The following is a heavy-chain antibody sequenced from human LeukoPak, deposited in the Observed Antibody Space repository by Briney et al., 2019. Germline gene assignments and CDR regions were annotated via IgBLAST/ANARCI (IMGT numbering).Heavy chain of an antibody. CDR2: INPNSGGT. D-gene: IGHD2-15*01. CDR3: ARTGRYGSDHDAFDI. CDR1: GYTFTGYY. V-gene: IGHV1-2*02. Sequence: VASVRLSCKASGYTFTGYYMHWVRQAPGQGLEWMGWINPNSGGTNYAQKFQGRVTMTRDTSISTAYMELSRLRSDDTAVYYCARTGRYGSDHDAFDIWGQGTIDPVSS. J-gene: IGHJ3*02.